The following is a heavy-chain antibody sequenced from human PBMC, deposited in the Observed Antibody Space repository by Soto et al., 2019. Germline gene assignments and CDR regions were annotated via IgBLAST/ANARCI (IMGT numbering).Heavy chain of an antibody. CDR2: IYWDDDK. Sequence: QITLKESGPPLVKPTQTLTLTCTFSGFSLSTSGVGVGWIRQPPGKALEWLALIYWDDDKRYNPSLKSRLTITKDTSKNQVVLTMTNMDPVDTATYYCAHDSVAYYGFDYWGQGTLVTVSS. J-gene: IGHJ4*02. CDR3: AHDSVAYYGFDY. D-gene: IGHD3-22*01. CDR1: GFSLSTSGVG. V-gene: IGHV2-5*02.